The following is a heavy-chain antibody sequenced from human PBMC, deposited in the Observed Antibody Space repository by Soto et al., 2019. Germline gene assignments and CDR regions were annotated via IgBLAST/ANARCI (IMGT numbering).Heavy chain of an antibody. CDR1: GYTFTSYG. J-gene: IGHJ6*02. V-gene: IGHV1-18*04. D-gene: IGHD1-26*01. CDR2: ISAYNGNT. Sequence: ASVKVSCKASGYTFTSYGISWVRQALGQGLEWMGWISAYNGNTNYAQKLQGRVTMTTDTSTSTAYMELRSLRSDDTAVYYCARELYSGSNNYYYYYGMDVWGQGTTVTVSS. CDR3: ARELYSGSNNYYYYYGMDV.